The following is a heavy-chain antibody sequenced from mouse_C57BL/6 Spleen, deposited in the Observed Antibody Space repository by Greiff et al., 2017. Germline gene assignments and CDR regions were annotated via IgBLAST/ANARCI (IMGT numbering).Heavy chain of an antibody. J-gene: IGHJ3*01. V-gene: IGHV1-18*01. D-gene: IGHD1-1*01. Sequence: VQLQQSGPELVKPGASVKIPCKASGYTFTDYNMDWVKQSHGKSLEWIGDINPNNGGTIYNQKFKGKATLTVDKSSSTAYMELRSLTSEDTAVYYCAREITTVVGRGFAYWGQGTLVTVSA. CDR1: GYTFTDYN. CDR3: AREITTVVGRGFAY. CDR2: INPNNGGT.